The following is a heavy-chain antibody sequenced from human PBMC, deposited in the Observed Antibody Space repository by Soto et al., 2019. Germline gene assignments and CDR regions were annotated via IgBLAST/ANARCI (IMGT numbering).Heavy chain of an antibody. CDR3: AKARCSTTNCYVPDY. J-gene: IGHJ4*02. V-gene: IGHV3-23*01. CDR1: GFSFSTYT. D-gene: IGHD2-2*01. CDR2: ISASGGSP. Sequence: GGSLRLSCAASGFSFSTYTMAWVRQAPGQGLEWVSSISASGGSPSYADSVQGRFTISRDNPKNTLYLQLNSLRAEDTAMYYCAKARCSTTNCYVPDYWGQGTLVTVSS.